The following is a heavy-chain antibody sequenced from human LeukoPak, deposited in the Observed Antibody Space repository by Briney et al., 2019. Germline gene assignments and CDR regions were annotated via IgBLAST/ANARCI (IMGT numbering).Heavy chain of an antibody. D-gene: IGHD5-18*01. V-gene: IGHV3-48*01. Sequence: GGSLRLSCAASGFTFSSSGMSWVRQAPGRGLEWVSYISSGSGSIYYSDSVKGRFTISRDNAKNSLYLRMNSLRAEDTAVYYCARGGYNYYYLFDYWGQGTLVTVSS. CDR3: ARGGYNYYYLFDY. CDR1: GFTFSSSG. CDR2: ISSGSGSI. J-gene: IGHJ4*02.